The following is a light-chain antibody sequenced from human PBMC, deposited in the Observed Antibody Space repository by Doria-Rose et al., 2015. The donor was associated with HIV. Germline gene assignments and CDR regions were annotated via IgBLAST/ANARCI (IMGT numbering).Light chain of an antibody. J-gene: IGKJ2*01. CDR3: QQYNSYSPYT. Sequence: QVTQSPSTLSASVGDRVTITSRASQIIDNSLAWYQQKPGKAPNLLIHKASSLESGVPSRFSGSGSGREFTLTISSLQPDDFATYYCQQYNSYSPYTFGQGTKLEIK. CDR2: KAS. V-gene: IGKV1-5*03. CDR1: QIIDNS.